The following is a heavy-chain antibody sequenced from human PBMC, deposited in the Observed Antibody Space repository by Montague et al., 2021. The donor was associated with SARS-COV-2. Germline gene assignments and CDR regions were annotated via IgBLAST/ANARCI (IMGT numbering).Heavy chain of an antibody. CDR3: ARKGSGRSDLAY. D-gene: IGHD1-26*01. CDR2: IYHTGST. J-gene: IGHJ4*02. V-gene: IGHV4-4*02. Sequence: SETLSLTCGVSGDSIMSYHWSWVRKPPGRGLEWVGEIYHTGSTKSKSSLKRRVRMSVDKSWNQFSLWLTAVTAAATAIYYCARKGSGRSDLAYWGQGTLVTVSS. CDR1: GDSIMSYHW.